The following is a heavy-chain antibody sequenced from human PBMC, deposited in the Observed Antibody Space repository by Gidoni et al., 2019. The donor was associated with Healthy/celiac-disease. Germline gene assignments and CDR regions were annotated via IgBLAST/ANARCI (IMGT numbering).Heavy chain of an antibody. CDR3: ARDRVTMFRGESYHYYGMDV. CDR1: GFTLSRYG. Sequence: QVQLVESGGGLVQPGRSRRLSCAASGFTLSRYGMPWVRQAPGKGLEWVAVIWYDGSNKYYGDSVKGRFTISRDNSKNTLFLQMNSLRAEDTAVYYCARDRVTMFRGESYHYYGMDVWGQGTTVTVSS. CDR2: IWYDGSNK. D-gene: IGHD3-10*01. J-gene: IGHJ6*02. V-gene: IGHV3-33*01.